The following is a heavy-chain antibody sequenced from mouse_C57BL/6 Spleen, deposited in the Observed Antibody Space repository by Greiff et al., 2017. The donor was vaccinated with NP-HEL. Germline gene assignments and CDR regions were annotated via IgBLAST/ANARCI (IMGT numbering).Heavy chain of an antibody. Sequence: EVQLQQSGPELVKPGASVKISCKASGYTFTDYYMNWVKQSHGKSLEWIGDINPNNGGTSYNQKFKGKATLTVDKSSSTAYMELRSLTSEDSAVYYCARSPGNWTWFAYWGQGTLVTVSA. CDR1: GYTFTDYY. D-gene: IGHD2-1*01. J-gene: IGHJ3*01. V-gene: IGHV1-26*01. CDR2: INPNNGGT. CDR3: ARSPGNWTWFAY.